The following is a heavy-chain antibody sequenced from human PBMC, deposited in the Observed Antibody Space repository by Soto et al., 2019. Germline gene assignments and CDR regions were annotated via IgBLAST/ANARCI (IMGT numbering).Heavy chain of an antibody. J-gene: IGHJ4*02. CDR1: GYSLPDYS. Sequence: QVQFVQSEAEVKKPGASVRLSCKPSGYSLPDYSIQWVRQAAGQGLQWLGWIHPGTGYTESSQRFQCRLTLTIDNSATTFYMDLNSLTSEDTAVYFCTRDLNGGNPFDYWGQGTLVTVSS. CDR2: IHPGTGYT. V-gene: IGHV1-3*01. D-gene: IGHD2-8*01. CDR3: TRDLNGGNPFDY.